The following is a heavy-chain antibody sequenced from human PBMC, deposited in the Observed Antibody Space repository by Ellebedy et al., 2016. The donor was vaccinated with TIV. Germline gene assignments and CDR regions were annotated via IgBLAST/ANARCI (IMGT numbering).Heavy chain of an antibody. J-gene: IGHJ5*02. D-gene: IGHD3-10*01. Sequence: GGSPRLSCAASGFTFHSYGMHWVRQAPGKGLEWVTFIRYDGSDKYYADSVKGRFTVSRDNSKNTLTLQMNSLRPEDTAVYYCAKVLFAFGEFESPFDPWGQGTLVIVSS. CDR1: GFTFHSYG. CDR3: AKVLFAFGEFESPFDP. V-gene: IGHV3-30*02. CDR2: IRYDGSDK.